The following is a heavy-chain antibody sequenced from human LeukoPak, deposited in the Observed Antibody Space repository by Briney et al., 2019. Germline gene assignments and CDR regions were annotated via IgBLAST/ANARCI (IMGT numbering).Heavy chain of an antibody. Sequence: GSLRLSCAASGFTFSSYSMNWVRQAPGKGLEWVSFISGTSSYIYYADSVKGRFTISRDNAKNSLHLQMNSLRAEDTAVYYCARGEYGSGSYHIDYWGQGTLVTVSS. CDR1: GFTFSSYS. CDR2: ISGTSSYI. CDR3: ARGEYGSGSYHIDY. V-gene: IGHV3-21*01. J-gene: IGHJ4*02. D-gene: IGHD3-10*01.